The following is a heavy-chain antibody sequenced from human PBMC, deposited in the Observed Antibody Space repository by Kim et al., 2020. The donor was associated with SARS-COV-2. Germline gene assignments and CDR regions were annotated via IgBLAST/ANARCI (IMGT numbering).Heavy chain of an antibody. CDR2: IYSGGAT. V-gene: IGHV3-53*01. CDR3: ASGFSYEF. CDR1: RLSVSRYY. Sequence: GGSLRLSCAASRLSVSRYYMSWVRQAPGKGLEWVSLIYSGGATYYADSVKGRFTISRDNSKNTLFLQMNSLRAGDTAIYYCASGFSYEFWGQGTLVTVSS. D-gene: IGHD5-18*01. J-gene: IGHJ4*02.